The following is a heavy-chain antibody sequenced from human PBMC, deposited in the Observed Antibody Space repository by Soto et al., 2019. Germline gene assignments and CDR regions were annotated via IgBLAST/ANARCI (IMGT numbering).Heavy chain of an antibody. CDR3: ARGLRTGNYGMDV. Sequence: QEQLLQSGAEVREPGFSVKVSCKASGGTFNNYAVSWVRQAPGQGLEWMGGIIPMFETGNYAQRFQGRLTIAADESTSTAYMELTSLTSADTAIYFCARGLRTGNYGMDVWGQGTTVTVSS. V-gene: IGHV1-69*01. CDR1: GGTFNNYA. CDR2: IIPMFETG. D-gene: IGHD2-15*01. J-gene: IGHJ6*02.